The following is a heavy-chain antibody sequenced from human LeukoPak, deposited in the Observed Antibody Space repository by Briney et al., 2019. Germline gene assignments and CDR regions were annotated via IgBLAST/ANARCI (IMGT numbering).Heavy chain of an antibody. CDR3: ARQRFLEWYFDY. CDR2: FYYSGST. J-gene: IGHJ4*02. V-gene: IGHV4-59*08. Sequence: SETLSLTCTVSGGSISSYYWSWIRQPPGKGLECIGYFYYSGSTNYNPSLKSRVIISVDTSKNQFSLKLSSVTAADTAVYYCARQRFLEWYFDYWGQGTLVTVSS. CDR1: GGSISSYY. D-gene: IGHD3-3*01.